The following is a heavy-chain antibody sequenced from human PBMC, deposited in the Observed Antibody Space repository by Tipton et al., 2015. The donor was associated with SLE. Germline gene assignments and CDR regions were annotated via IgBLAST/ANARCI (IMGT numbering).Heavy chain of an antibody. Sequence: TLSLTCTVSGGSISSYYWSWIRQPPGKGLEWIGSIYYSGSTYYNPSLKSRVTISVDTSKNQFSLKLSSVTAADTAVYYCASPDYYEDYWGQGTLVTVSS. D-gene: IGHD3-22*01. V-gene: IGHV4-39*01. J-gene: IGHJ4*02. CDR2: IYYSGST. CDR3: ASPDYYEDY. CDR1: GGSISSYY.